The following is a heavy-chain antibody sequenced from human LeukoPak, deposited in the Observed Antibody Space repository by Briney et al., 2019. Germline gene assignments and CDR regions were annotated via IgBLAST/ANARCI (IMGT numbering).Heavy chain of an antibody. CDR2: IYPGDSDT. D-gene: IGHD2-8*02. Sequence: GESLKISCKGSGYSFTKYWIGWVRQMPGKGLEWMGIIYPGDSDTRYSPSFQGQVTMSADKSISIAYLQWSSLKASDTAMYYCAITTDCTDSNCHPSQLDYWGQGTLVTVSS. CDR3: AITTDCTDSNCHPSQLDY. J-gene: IGHJ4*02. CDR1: GYSFTKYW. V-gene: IGHV5-51*01.